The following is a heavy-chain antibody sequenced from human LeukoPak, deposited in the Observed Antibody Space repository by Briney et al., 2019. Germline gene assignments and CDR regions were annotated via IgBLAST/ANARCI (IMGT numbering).Heavy chain of an antibody. V-gene: IGHV4-31*03. CDR1: GGSISSGGYY. CDR2: ICYSGST. J-gene: IGHJ6*03. CDR3: ARTSKATRPLKSRAAAGTTWGENYYYYYYMDV. Sequence: SETLSLTCTVSGGSISSGGYYWSWIRQHPGKGLEWIGYICYSGSTYYNPSLKSRVTISVDTSKNQFSLKLSSVTAADTAVYYCARTSKATRPLKSRAAAGTTWGENYYYYYYMDVWGKGTTVTVSS. D-gene: IGHD6-13*01.